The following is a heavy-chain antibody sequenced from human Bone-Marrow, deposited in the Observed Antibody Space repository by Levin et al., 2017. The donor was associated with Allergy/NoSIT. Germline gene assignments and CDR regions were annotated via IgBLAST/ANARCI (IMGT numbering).Heavy chain of an antibody. CDR3: ARDATQWPQIVDY. Sequence: LSLTCAASGFAFNNHVMSWVRQFPGKGLEWVSGISSGGGSTYYAESVEGRFTISRDNSNNTLYLQMNSLRPEDTALYCCARDATQWPQIVDYWGQGTLVTVSS. CDR2: ISSGGGST. CDR1: GFAFNNHV. D-gene: IGHD6-19*01. V-gene: IGHV3-23*01. J-gene: IGHJ4*02.